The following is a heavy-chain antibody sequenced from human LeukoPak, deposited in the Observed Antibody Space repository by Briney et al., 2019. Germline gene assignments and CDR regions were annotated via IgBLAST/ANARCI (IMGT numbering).Heavy chain of an antibody. D-gene: IGHD1-26*01. Sequence: PSETLSLTCAVSGYSISSGCYWGWIRQPPGKGLEWIGSIYHSGSTYYNPSLKSRVTISVDTSKNQFSLKLSSVTAADTAVYYCARASGLGGSSSGAWGAIFDYWGQGTLVTVSS. J-gene: IGHJ4*02. CDR1: GYSISSGCY. V-gene: IGHV4-38-2*01. CDR3: ARASGLGGSSSGAWGAIFDY. CDR2: IYHSGST.